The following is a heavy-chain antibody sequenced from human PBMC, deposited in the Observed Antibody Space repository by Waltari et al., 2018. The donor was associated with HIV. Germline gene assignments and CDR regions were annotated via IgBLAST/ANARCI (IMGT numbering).Heavy chain of an antibody. CDR1: GFSLSTSGVG. J-gene: IGHJ3*02. D-gene: IGHD3-9*01. CDR2: IYWNDDK. CDR3: AHRPYFDWLPMGAFDI. V-gene: IGHV2-5*01. Sequence: QITLKESGPTPVKPTQTLTLTCTFYGFSLSTSGVGVGMNRQPAGKALEWLALIYWNDDKRYSPSLKSRLTITKDTSKNQVVLTMTNMDPVDTATYYCAHRPYFDWLPMGAFDIWGQGTMVTVSS.